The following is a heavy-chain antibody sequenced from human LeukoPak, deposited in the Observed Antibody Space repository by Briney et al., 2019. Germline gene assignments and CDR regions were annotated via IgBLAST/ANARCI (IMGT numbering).Heavy chain of an antibody. J-gene: IGHJ4*02. CDR3: ARGLTPYSNLVVGY. CDR1: GGSFSGYY. Sequence: SETLSLTCAVYGGSFSGYYWSWIRQPPGKGLEWIGEINHSGSTNYNVSLKSRVTISVDTSKKQFTLKMSSVTAADTAVYYCARGLTPYSNLVVGYWGQGILVTVSS. D-gene: IGHD4-11*01. V-gene: IGHV4-34*01. CDR2: INHSGST.